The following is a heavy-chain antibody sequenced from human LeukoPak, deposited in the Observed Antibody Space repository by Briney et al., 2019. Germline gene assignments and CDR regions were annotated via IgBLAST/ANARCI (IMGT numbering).Heavy chain of an antibody. Sequence: SETLSLTCTVSGGSISSYYWSWIRQPPGKGLEWIGYIYYSGSTNYNPSLKSRVTISVDTSKNQFSLKLSSVTAADTAVYYCARDMVRDTMDYWGQGTLVTVSS. J-gene: IGHJ4*02. D-gene: IGHD3-10*01. CDR3: ARDMVRDTMDY. CDR2: IYYSGST. CDR1: GGSISSYY. V-gene: IGHV4-59*12.